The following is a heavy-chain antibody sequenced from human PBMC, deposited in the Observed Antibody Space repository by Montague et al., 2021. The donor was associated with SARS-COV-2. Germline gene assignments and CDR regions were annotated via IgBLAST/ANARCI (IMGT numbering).Heavy chain of an antibody. CDR2: ITNDGSNK. V-gene: IGHV3-30-3*01. CDR1: GFTFSSYA. J-gene: IGHJ4*02. CDR3: LGELSLSLDY. D-gene: IGHD3-16*02. Sequence: SLRLSCAASGFTFSSYAMHWVRQAPGKGLEWVAVITNDGSNKYYADSVKGRFTISRDNSKNTLYLQMNSLRAEDTAVYYCLGELSLSLDYWGQGTLVTVSS.